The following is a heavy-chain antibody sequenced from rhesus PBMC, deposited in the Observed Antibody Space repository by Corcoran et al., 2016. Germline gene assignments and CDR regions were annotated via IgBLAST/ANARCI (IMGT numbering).Heavy chain of an antibody. Sequence: QVQLQESGPGLVKPSETLSLPCALSGASVNSYSWSWIRQARGTGLEWIGRVFGDGGSTSYNPSLTSRVTTSRDTSKNQFSLKLDSVTAADSAVYYCGRGRVVNDGGLDSWGQGVLVTVSS. CDR1: GASVNSYS. CDR2: VFGDGGST. J-gene: IGHJ4*01. D-gene: IGHD3-28*01. CDR3: GRGRVVNDGGLDS. V-gene: IGHV4-147*01.